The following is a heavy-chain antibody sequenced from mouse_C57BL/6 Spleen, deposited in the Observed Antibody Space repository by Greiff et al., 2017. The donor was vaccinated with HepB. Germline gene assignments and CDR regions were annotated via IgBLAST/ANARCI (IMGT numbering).Heavy chain of an antibody. Sequence: QLQQSGPVLVKPGASVQMSCKASGYTFTDYYMNWVKQSHGKSLEWIGVINPYNGGTSYNQKFKGKATLTVDKSSSTAYMELNSLTSEDSAVYYCAREFITTVVAPFDYWGQGTTLTVSS. J-gene: IGHJ2*01. D-gene: IGHD1-1*01. V-gene: IGHV1-19*01. CDR1: GYTFTDYY. CDR3: AREFITTVVAPFDY. CDR2: INPYNGGT.